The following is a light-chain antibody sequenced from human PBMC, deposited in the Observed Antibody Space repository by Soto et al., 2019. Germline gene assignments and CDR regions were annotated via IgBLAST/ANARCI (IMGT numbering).Light chain of an antibody. CDR3: AAWDDNLNGPV. CDR1: SSNIGGNS. Sequence: QSAPSQPPSASGTPGQRVTISCSGSSSNIGGNSVNWYQHLPGTAPKILMYSDDERPSGVPDRFSGSKSGTSASLAISGLQSEDEADYYCAAWDDNLNGPVFGGGTKLTVL. J-gene: IGLJ2*01. V-gene: IGLV1-44*01. CDR2: SDD.